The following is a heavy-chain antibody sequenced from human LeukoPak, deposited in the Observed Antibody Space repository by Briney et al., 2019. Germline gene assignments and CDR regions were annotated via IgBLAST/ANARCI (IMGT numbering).Heavy chain of an antibody. D-gene: IGHD3-10*01. CDR1: GGSISSYY. CDR3: ASDPYGSGWFDP. CDR2: IYYSGST. Sequence: SETLSLTCTVSGGSISSYYWSWIRQPPGKGLEWIGYIYYSGSTNYNPSLKSRVTISVDTSKYQFSLKLSSVTAADTAVYYCASDPYGSGWFDPWGQGTLVTVSS. J-gene: IGHJ5*02. V-gene: IGHV4-59*01.